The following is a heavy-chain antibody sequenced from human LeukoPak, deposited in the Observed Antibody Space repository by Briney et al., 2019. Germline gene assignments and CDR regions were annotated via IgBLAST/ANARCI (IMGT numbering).Heavy chain of an antibody. CDR3: ARDQIGGYSYGYSSFDY. D-gene: IGHD5-18*01. V-gene: IGHV1-2*02. CDR2: INTISGGT. Sequence: ASVKVSCKASGYTFTDYHMHWVRQAPGQGLEWMGWINTISGGTNYAQKFQGRVTMTRDTSISTAYMELSRLRSDDTAVYYCARDQIGGYSYGYSSFDYWGQGTLVSVSS. J-gene: IGHJ4*02. CDR1: GYTFTDYH.